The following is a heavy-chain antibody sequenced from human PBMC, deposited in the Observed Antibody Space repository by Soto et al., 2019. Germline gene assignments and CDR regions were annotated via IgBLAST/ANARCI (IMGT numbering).Heavy chain of an antibody. J-gene: IGHJ6*02. CDR1: GGSFSGYY. V-gene: IGHV4-34*01. Sequence: QVQLQQWGAGLLKPSETLSLTCAVYGGSFSGYYWSWIRQPPGKGLEWIGEINHSGSTNYNPSLKSRVTMSVDTSKKQCSLKLSSVTAADTAVYYCARDRVTIFGVVIIEDGMDVWGQGTTVTVSS. D-gene: IGHD3-3*01. CDR3: ARDRVTIFGVVIIEDGMDV. CDR2: INHSGST.